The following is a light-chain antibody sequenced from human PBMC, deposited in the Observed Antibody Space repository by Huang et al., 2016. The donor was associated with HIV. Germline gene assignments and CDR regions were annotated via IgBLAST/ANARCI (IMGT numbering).Light chain of an antibody. CDR3: QQSYSSPYT. CDR2: ATS. Sequence: DIQMTQSPSSLSASVGDRVTINCRESQSISTYLNWYQHKPGRAPHLLIYATSSLHSEVPSGFSDSRSETDFTLTISSLQPEDFASYFCQQSYSSPYTFGQETKLEI. V-gene: IGKV1-39*01. CDR1: QSISTY. J-gene: IGKJ2*01.